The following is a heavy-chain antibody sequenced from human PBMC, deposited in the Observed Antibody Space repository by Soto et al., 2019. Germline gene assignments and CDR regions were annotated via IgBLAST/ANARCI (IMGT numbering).Heavy chain of an antibody. CDR2: INSDGSST. Sequence: EVQLVESGGGLVQPGGSLRLSCAASGFTFSNYWMHWVRQAPGKGLVWVSRINSDGSSTSYADSVKGRFTMSRDNAKNTLFLQMNSLRAEDTAVYYCGAGRSGYSYVRDWGQGTLVSVSS. V-gene: IGHV3-74*01. D-gene: IGHD5-18*01. CDR1: GFTFSNYW. CDR3: GAGRSGYSYVRD. J-gene: IGHJ4*02.